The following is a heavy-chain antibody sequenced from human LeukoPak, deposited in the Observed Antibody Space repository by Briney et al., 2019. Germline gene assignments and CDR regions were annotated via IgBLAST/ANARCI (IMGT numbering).Heavy chain of an antibody. CDR3: ARGRYYYGSGSYLQDAFDI. D-gene: IGHD3-10*01. V-gene: IGHV4-34*01. J-gene: IGHJ3*02. CDR2: INHSGST. Sequence: NPSETLSLTYAVYGGSFSGYYWSWIRQPPGKGLEWIGEINHSGSTNYNPSLKSRVTISVDTSKNQFSLKLSSVTAADTAVYYCARGRYYYGSGSYLQDAFDIWGQGTMVTVSS. CDR1: GGSFSGYY.